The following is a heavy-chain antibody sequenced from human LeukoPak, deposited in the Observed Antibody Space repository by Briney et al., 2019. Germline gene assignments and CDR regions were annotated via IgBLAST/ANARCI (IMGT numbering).Heavy chain of an antibody. J-gene: IGHJ4*02. CDR1: GYTLTELS. CDR3: ATDFLGYCSGGSCHFDY. D-gene: IGHD2-15*01. V-gene: IGHV1-24*01. CDR2: FDPEDGET. Sequence: GASVKVSCKVSGYTLTELSMHWVRQAPGKGLEWMGGFDPEDGETIYAQKFQGRVTMTEDTSTDTAYMELSSLRSEDTAVYYCATDFLGYCSGGSCHFDYWGQGTLVTVSS.